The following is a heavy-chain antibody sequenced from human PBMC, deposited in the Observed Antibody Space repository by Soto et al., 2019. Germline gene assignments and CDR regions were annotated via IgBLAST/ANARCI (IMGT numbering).Heavy chain of an antibody. V-gene: IGHV5-51*01. CDR2: IYPGDSDT. CDR3: ASAYSAIGRLDFDY. CDR1: GYIFTRYW. Sequence: GESLKISCKACGYIFTRYWIGWVRQMPGKGLEWMGIIYPGDSDTRYSPSFQGQVTISVDKSISTAYLQWSSLKASDTAMYYCASAYSAIGRLDFDYWGQGTLVTVSS. J-gene: IGHJ4*02. D-gene: IGHD2-21*01.